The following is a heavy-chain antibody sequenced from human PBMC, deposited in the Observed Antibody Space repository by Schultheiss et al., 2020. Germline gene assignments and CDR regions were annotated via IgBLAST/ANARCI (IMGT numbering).Heavy chain of an antibody. J-gene: IGHJ4*02. V-gene: IGHV3-23*01. CDR2: ISGSGGST. CDR1: GFTFSSYA. CDR3: AKDLDKVWGSYRSYFDY. Sequence: GGSLRLSCAASGFTFSSYAMHWVRQVPGKGLEWVSAISGSGGSTYYADSVKGRFTISIDNSKNTLYLQMNSLRAEDTAVYYCAKDLDKVWGSYRSYFDYWGQGTLVTVSS. D-gene: IGHD3-16*02.